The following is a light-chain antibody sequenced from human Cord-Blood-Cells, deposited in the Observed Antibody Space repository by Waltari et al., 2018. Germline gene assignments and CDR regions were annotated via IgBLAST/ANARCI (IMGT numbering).Light chain of an antibody. CDR2: EGS. CDR3: CSYAGSSTSWV. V-gene: IGLV2-23*01. Sequence: QSALTQPASVSGSPGQSITISCTGTSSDVGSYNLDSWYQQHPGKAPKLMIYEGSKRPSGVSNRFAGSKSGNTASRTISGLQAEDEADYYCCSYAGSSTSWVFGGGTKLTVL. CDR1: SSDVGSYNL. J-gene: IGLJ3*02.